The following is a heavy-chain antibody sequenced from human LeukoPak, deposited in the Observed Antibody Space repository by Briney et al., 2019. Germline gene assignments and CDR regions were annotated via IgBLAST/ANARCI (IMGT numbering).Heavy chain of an antibody. CDR1: GFTFSSYS. CDR2: ISSSSSYI. D-gene: IGHD6-13*01. CDR3: ARVYSSSWSHYMDV. V-gene: IGHV3-21*01. J-gene: IGHJ6*03. Sequence: GGSLRLSCAASGFTFSSYSMNWVRQAPGKGLEWVSSISSSSSYIYYAASVKGRFTISRDNAKNSLYLQMNSLRAEDTAVYYCARVYSSSWSHYMDVWGKGTTVTVSS.